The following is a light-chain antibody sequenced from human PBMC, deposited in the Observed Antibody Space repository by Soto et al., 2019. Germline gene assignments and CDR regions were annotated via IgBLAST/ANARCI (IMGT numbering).Light chain of an antibody. Sequence: DVQMTQSPSSLSASVGDRVTITCQASQEISKSLNWYRQKPGKAPKLLTYDASNLETGVPSRFSGSGSGTDFTFTISSLQPEDFATYYCQQYDTLPITFGQGTRLEIK. CDR2: DAS. V-gene: IGKV1-33*01. J-gene: IGKJ5*01. CDR1: QEISKS. CDR3: QQYDTLPIT.